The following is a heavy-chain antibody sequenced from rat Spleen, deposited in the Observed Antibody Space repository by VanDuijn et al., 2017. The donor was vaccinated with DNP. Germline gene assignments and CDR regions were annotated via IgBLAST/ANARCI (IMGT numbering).Heavy chain of an antibody. J-gene: IGHJ2*01. CDR1: GFIFSNYW. CDR3: ARHLTMGITPFDY. CDR2: ISSTGDNT. V-gene: IGHV5-31*01. D-gene: IGHD1-9*01. Sequence: EVQLVESGGGLVQPGRSLKLSCVASGFIFSNYWMTWIRQAPGKGLEWVASISSTGDNTYYSDSVKGRFSLSRDNAKSTLYLQMDSLRSEDTATYYCARHLTMGITPFDYWGQGVMVTVSS.